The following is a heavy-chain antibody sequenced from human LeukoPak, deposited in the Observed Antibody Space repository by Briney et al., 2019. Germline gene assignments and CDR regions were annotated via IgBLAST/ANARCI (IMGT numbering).Heavy chain of an antibody. Sequence: ASVKVSCKASGYTFTSYGISWVRQAPGQGLEWMGWISAYNGNTNYAQKFQGRVTITADKSTSTAYMELSSLRSEDTAVYYCARDWQGDTYYYDSSGYGMDVWGQGTTVTVSS. CDR3: ARDWQGDTYYYDSSGYGMDV. CDR1: GYTFTSYG. CDR2: ISAYNGNT. D-gene: IGHD3-22*01. J-gene: IGHJ6*02. V-gene: IGHV1-18*01.